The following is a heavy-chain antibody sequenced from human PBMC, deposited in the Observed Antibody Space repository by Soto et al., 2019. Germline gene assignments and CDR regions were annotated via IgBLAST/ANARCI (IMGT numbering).Heavy chain of an antibody. D-gene: IGHD5-18*01. J-gene: IGHJ4*02. CDR1: GYTFAGYY. CDR2: INPNSGGT. CDR3: ARALEMDTMLDY. V-gene: IGHV1-2*04. Sequence: ASVKVSCKASGYTFAGYYMHWVRQAPGQGLEWMGWINPNSGGTNYAQKFQGWVTMTRGTSISTAYMELSRLRSDDTAVYYCARALEMDTMLDYWGQGTLVTVSS.